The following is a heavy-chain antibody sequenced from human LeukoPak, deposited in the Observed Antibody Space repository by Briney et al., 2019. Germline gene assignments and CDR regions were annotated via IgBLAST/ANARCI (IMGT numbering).Heavy chain of an antibody. Sequence: PGGSLRLSCAASGFTFSSYGMHWVRQAPGKGLEWVAVIWYDGSNKYYADSVKGRFTISRDNSKNTLYLQMNSLGAEDTAVYYCAGEVQQLASFDYWGQGTLVTVSS. V-gene: IGHV3-33*01. CDR3: AGEVQQLASFDY. CDR1: GFTFSSYG. D-gene: IGHD6-13*01. CDR2: IWYDGSNK. J-gene: IGHJ4*02.